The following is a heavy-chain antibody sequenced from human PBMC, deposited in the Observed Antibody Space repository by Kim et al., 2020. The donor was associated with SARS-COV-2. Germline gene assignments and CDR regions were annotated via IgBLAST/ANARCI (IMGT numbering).Heavy chain of an antibody. V-gene: IGHV3-33*01. D-gene: IGHD3-22*01. J-gene: IGHJ2*01. CDR3: ARDIGYYPNWHFDL. CDR2: IWFDGSNK. Sequence: GGSLRLSCAASGFTFRSYGMHWVRQAPGKGLEWVADIWFDGSNKYYADSVKGRFTISRDNTKNTLNLQMNSLRAEDTAVYYCARDIGYYPNWHFDLWGRGTLVTVSS. CDR1: GFTFRSYG.